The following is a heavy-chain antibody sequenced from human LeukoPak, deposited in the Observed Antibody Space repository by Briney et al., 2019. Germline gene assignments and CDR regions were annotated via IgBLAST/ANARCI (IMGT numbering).Heavy chain of an antibody. CDR1: GYTFTTYG. CDR2: VSADNGNK. D-gene: IGHD1-26*01. J-gene: IGHJ4*02. V-gene: IGHV1-18*01. CDR3: TSKVGGTDY. Sequence: ASVKVSCKASGYTFTTYGISWVRQAPGQGLEWMGWVSADNGNKNYAQKFQGGVTMTTDTSTSTAYMELRSLRSDDTAVYYCTSKVGGTDYWGQGTWSPSPQ.